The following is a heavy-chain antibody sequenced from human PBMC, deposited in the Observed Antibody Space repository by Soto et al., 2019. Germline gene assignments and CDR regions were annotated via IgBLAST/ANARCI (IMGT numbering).Heavy chain of an antibody. CDR2: ISYDGNNK. CDR1: GFIFRTYA. J-gene: IGHJ4*02. D-gene: IGHD3-10*01. CDR3: ARDTYGALFDF. V-gene: IGHV3-30-3*01. Sequence: GGSLRLSCAASGFIFRTYAMHWVRQAPGRGLEWVAFISYDGNNKYYADSVKGRFTISRDNSKNTLYLQMNSLKFEDTAVYYCARDTYGALFDFWGQGTLVTVSS.